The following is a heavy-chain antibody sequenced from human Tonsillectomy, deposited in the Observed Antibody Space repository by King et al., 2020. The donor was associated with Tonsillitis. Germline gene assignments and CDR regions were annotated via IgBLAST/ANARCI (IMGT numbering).Heavy chain of an antibody. J-gene: IGHJ6*02. CDR3: TTAAYDSSAYYYYYYYGMDV. CDR2: IKRKTDGGTT. D-gene: IGHD3-22*01. V-gene: IGHV3-15*01. Sequence: VQLVESGGGLVKPGGSLRLSCAASVFTFSDAWMSWVRQTPGKGLEWVGRIKRKTDGGTTDYAAPVKGRFTISRDDSKNTLYLQMNSLKTQDTAVYYCTTAAYDSSAYYYYYYYGMDVWGQGTTVTVSS. CDR1: VFTFSDAW.